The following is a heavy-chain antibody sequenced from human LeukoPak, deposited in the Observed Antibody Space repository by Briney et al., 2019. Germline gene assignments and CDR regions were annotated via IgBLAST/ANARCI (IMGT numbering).Heavy chain of an antibody. CDR3: AREKPYYYDSSGYPFDY. V-gene: IGHV4-39*02. J-gene: IGHJ4*02. CDR2: IYYSGST. D-gene: IGHD3-22*01. CDR1: GGSISSSSYY. Sequence: PSETLSLTCTVSGGSISSSSYYWGWIRQPPGKGLEWIGSIYYSGSTYYNPSLKSRVTISVDTSKNQFSLKLSSVTAADTAVYYCAREKPYYYDSSGYPFDYWGQGTLVTVSS.